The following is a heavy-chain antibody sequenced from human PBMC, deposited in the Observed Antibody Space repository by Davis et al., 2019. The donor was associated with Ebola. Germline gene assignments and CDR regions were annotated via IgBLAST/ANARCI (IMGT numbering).Heavy chain of an antibody. D-gene: IGHD2-2*01. J-gene: IGHJ4*02. V-gene: IGHV3-23*01. CDR1: GFTFSSYA. CDR3: AKHGTPTAI. CDR2: ISGSGGTT. Sequence: LSLTCAASGFTFSSYAMTWVRQAPGKGLEWVSCISGSGGTTEYADSAKGRFTISRDNAKNTVYFQMNSLRVEDTAVYFCAKHGTPTAIGGQGTLVTVSS.